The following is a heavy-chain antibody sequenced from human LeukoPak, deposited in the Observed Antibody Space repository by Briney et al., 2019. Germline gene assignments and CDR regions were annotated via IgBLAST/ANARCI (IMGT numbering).Heavy chain of an antibody. V-gene: IGHV4-34*01. Sequence: SETLSLTCAVYGGSFSGYYWSWIRQPPGKGLEWIGEINHSGSTNYNPSLKSRVTISVDTSKNQFSLKLSSVTAADTAVYYCARGIQLWTKYNWFDPWGQGTLVTVSS. D-gene: IGHD5-18*01. CDR2: INHSGST. J-gene: IGHJ5*02. CDR3: ARGIQLWTKYNWFDP. CDR1: GGSFSGYY.